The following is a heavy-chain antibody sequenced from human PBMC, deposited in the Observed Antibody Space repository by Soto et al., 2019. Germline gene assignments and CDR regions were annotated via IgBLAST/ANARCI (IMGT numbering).Heavy chain of an antibody. CDR3: ARVSEWLDYYFDY. Sequence: SETLSLTCTVSGGSISTYYWSWIRQPPGKGLEWIGYVYHSGSTNYNPSLSNRVTISLDTSKNQFSLKLGSVTAADTAIYYCARVSEWLDYYFDYWGQGTLVTVSS. D-gene: IGHD6-19*01. J-gene: IGHJ4*02. CDR1: GGSISTYY. V-gene: IGHV4-59*01. CDR2: VYHSGST.